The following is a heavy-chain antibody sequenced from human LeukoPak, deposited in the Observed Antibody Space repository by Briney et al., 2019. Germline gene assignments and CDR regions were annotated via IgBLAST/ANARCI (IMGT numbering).Heavy chain of an antibody. CDR1: GYTFTNNG. V-gene: IGHV1-18*01. CDR2: ISAYNGNT. CDR3: ARGVGYYGSGSYRLGY. J-gene: IGHJ4*02. Sequence: ASVKVSCKASGYTFTNNGISWVRQAPGQGLEWMGWISAYNGNTNYAQKLQGRVTMTTDTSTSTAYMELRSLRSDDTAVYYCARGVGYYGSGSYRLGYWGQGTLVTVSS. D-gene: IGHD3-10*01.